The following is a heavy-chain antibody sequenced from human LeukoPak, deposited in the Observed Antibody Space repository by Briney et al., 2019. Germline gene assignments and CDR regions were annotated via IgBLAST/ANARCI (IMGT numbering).Heavy chain of an antibody. CDR3: ASRALSGTYYVYYFDY. J-gene: IGHJ4*02. Sequence: GGSLRLSCAASGFTFSSYWMHWVRQAPGKGLVWVSRINSDGSSTSYADSVKGRFTISRDNAKNTLYLQMNSLRAEDTAVYYCASRALSGTYYVYYFDYWGQGNLVTVSS. CDR2: INSDGSST. CDR1: GFTFSSYW. D-gene: IGHD1-26*01. V-gene: IGHV3-74*01.